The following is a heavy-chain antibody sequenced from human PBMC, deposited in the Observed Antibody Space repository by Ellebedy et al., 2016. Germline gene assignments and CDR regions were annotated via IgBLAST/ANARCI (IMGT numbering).Heavy chain of an antibody. CDR2: IQSKTVGGAA. Sequence: GGSLRLSCAASGFTFSNAWMNWVRQAPGKGLEWVGRIQSKTVGGAADYAAPVKGRFTISRDDSKNTLYLQMNSLKTEDTAVYFCTPVYRYNYDSVWGQGTLVTVSS. D-gene: IGHD5-18*01. V-gene: IGHV3-15*01. CDR1: GFTFSNAW. J-gene: IGHJ4*02. CDR3: TPVYRYNYDSV.